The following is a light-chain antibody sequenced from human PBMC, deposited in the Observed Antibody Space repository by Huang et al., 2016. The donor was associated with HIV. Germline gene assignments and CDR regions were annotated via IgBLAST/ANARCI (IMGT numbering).Light chain of an antibody. Sequence: DIVMTQSPGSLTGSLGERATIHCKSSHSLIFNSNNKSYLNWYQHKPEQPPQLLIYWASARESGVADRFSGSGSGTNFTLNINSLQAGEVAIYYCQQYYSSLWTFGQGTKVEI. CDR1: HSLIFNSNNKSY. J-gene: IGKJ1*01. CDR3: QQYYSSLWT. CDR2: WAS. V-gene: IGKV4-1*01.